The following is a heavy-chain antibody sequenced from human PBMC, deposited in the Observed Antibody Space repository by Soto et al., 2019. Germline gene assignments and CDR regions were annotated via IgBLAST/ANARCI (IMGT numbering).Heavy chain of an antibody. Sequence: GASVKVSCKASGYTFTSYDINWVRQATGQGLEWMGWMNPNSGKASYAQKFQGRVTITTDTPTTTAYMEMSGLRSEDTGVYYCARGNVAAAGTPGSWGQGTLVTVSS. CDR2: MNPNSGKA. V-gene: IGHV1-8*01. J-gene: IGHJ4*02. CDR1: GYTFTSYD. CDR3: ARGNVAAAGTPGS. D-gene: IGHD6-13*01.